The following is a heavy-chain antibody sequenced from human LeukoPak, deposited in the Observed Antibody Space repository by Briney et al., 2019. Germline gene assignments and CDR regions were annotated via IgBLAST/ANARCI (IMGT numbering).Heavy chain of an antibody. J-gene: IGHJ4*02. D-gene: IGHD3-10*01. CDR3: ARGTVTMVRGVITTFDY. CDR1: GGTFSSYA. V-gene: IGHV1-46*01. Sequence: ASVKVSCKASGGTFSSYAISWVRQAPGQGLEWMGIINPSGGSTSYAQKFQGRVTMTRDTSTSTVYMELSSLRSEDTAVYYCARGTVTMVRGVITTFDYWGQGTLVTVSS. CDR2: INPSGGST.